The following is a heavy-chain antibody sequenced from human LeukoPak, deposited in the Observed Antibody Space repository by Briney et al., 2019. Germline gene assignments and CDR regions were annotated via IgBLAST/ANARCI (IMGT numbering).Heavy chain of an antibody. V-gene: IGHV4-59*06. CDR3: ARGGWLRPPAY. Sequence: PSETLSLTCTASGGSISSYYWSWIRQPPGKGLEWIGYIYYSGSTYYNPSLKSRVTISVDTSKNQFSLKLSSVTAADTAVYYCARGGWLRPPAYWGQGTLVTVSS. J-gene: IGHJ4*02. CDR2: IYYSGST. CDR1: GGSISSYY. D-gene: IGHD5-24*01.